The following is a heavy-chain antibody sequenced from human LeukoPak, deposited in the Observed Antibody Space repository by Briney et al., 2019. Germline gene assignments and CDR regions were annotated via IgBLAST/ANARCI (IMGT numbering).Heavy chain of an antibody. CDR1: GYSFTSYW. V-gene: IGHV5-51*01. Sequence: KPGESLKIPCKGSGYSFTSYWIGWVRQMPGKGLEWMGIIYPGDPDTRYSPSFQGQVTNSADKSISTAYLQWSSLKASDTAMYYCARGMVVAAPRHYYGMDVWGQGTAVTVSS. CDR3: ARGMVVAAPRHYYGMDV. CDR2: IYPGDPDT. D-gene: IGHD2-15*01. J-gene: IGHJ6*02.